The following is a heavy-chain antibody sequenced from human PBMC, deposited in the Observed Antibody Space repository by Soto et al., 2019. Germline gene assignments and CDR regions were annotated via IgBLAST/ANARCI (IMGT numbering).Heavy chain of an antibody. Sequence: QVQLVQSGAEVKKPGASVKVSCKVSGYTLTELSMHWVRQAPGKGLEWMGGFDLEDGETIYAQKFQGRVSMTEDTSTDTAYMELSSLRSEDTAVYYCATVSHLRLSPALGIARYYYYYPMDVWGQGTTVTVSS. V-gene: IGHV1-24*01. CDR3: ATVSHLRLSPALGIARYYYYYPMDV. CDR1: GYTLTELS. CDR2: FDLEDGET. J-gene: IGHJ6*02. D-gene: IGHD4-17*01.